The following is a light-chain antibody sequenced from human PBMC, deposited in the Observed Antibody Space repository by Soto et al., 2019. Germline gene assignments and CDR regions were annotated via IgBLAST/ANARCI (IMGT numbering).Light chain of an antibody. Sequence: EIVLTQSPGTLSLSPGERATLSCRATQSVSSRYLAWYQQKPGQAPRLLIYDASSRATGIPDRFGGSGSGTDFTLANSRLEPEDLAVYYCQQYGRSLTFGGGTKVEIK. CDR2: DAS. V-gene: IGKV3-20*01. CDR3: QQYGRSLT. CDR1: QSVSSRY. J-gene: IGKJ4*01.